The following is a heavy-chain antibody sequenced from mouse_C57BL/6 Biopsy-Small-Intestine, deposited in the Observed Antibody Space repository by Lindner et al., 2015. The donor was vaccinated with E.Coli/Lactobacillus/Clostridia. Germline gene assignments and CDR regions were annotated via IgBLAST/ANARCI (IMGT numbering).Heavy chain of an antibody. CDR2: INANSGGT. CDR3: AKGSGSYEKTSYYGMDV. CDR1: GYTFTGYY. J-gene: IGHJ1*01. D-gene: IGHD1-1*01. V-gene: IGHV1-53*01. Sequence: SVKVSCKASGYTFTGYYMHWVRQAPGQGLEWMGWINANSGGTNYAQKFQGRVTMTRDTSISTAYMELSRLRSDDTAFYFCAKGSGSYEKTSYYGMDVWGQGATVTVSS.